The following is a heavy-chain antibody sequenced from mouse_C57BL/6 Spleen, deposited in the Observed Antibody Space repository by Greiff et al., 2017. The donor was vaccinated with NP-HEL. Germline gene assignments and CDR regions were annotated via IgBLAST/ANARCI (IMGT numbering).Heavy chain of an antibody. J-gene: IGHJ2*01. V-gene: IGHV1-69*01. D-gene: IGHD1-1*01. CDR2: IDPSDSYT. CDR3: ARWDYGTSPYFDY. Sequence: QVQLQQPGAELVMPGASVKLSCKASGYTFTSYWMHWVKQRPGQGLEWIGEIDPSDSYTNYNQKFKGKSTLTVDKSSSTAYMQLSSLTSEDSAVYYCARWDYGTSPYFDYWGQGTTLTVSS. CDR1: GYTFTSYW.